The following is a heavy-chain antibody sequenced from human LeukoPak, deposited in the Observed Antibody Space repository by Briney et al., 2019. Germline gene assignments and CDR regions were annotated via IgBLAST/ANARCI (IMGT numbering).Heavy chain of an antibody. J-gene: IGHJ4*02. Sequence: GASVKVSCKASGYAFTSYGISWVRQAPGQGLEWMGWISAYNGNTNYAQKLQGRVTMTTDTSTSTAYMELRSLRSDDTAVYYCARDPRRYYDFWSGCNFDYWGQGTLVTVSS. D-gene: IGHD3-3*01. CDR3: ARDPRRYYDFWSGCNFDY. CDR2: ISAYNGNT. CDR1: GYAFTSYG. V-gene: IGHV1-18*01.